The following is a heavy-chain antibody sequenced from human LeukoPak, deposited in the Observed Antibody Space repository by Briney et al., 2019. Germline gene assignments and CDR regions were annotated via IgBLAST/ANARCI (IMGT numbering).Heavy chain of an antibody. CDR2: INSDGSST. CDR1: GFTFSSYW. V-gene: IGHV3-74*01. Sequence: GGSLRLSCAASGFTFSSYWIHWVRQAPGKGLVWVSRINSDGSSTSYADSVKGRFTISRDNAKNTLYLQMNSLRAEDTAVYYCARGGGYCSSTSCYWWFDPWGQGTLVTVSS. CDR3: ARGGGYCSSTSCYWWFDP. J-gene: IGHJ5*02. D-gene: IGHD2-2*01.